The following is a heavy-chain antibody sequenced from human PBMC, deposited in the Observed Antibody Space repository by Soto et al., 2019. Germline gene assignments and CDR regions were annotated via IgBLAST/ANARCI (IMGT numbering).Heavy chain of an antibody. J-gene: IGHJ4*02. CDR2: ISNCGSN. Sequence: LSLTCTVSGGSVTNDEDYWTWIRQSLGKALEWFWYISNCGSNGHNPSLKTRLSMSVHRSKNQFTLRLTSVTAADTALYFCATESVSTYGYFDHWGQGTHVTVSS. CDR3: ATESVSTYGYFDH. V-gene: IGHV4-30-4*01. D-gene: IGHD3-10*01. CDR1: GGSVTNDEDY.